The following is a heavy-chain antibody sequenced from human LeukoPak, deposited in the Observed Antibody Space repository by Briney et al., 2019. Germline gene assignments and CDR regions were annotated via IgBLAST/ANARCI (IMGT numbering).Heavy chain of an antibody. J-gene: IGHJ4*02. Sequence: GGSLRLSCASSGFTFSSYWMSWVRQAPGKGLEWVANINQDGSEKYYVDPVKGRFTISRDNAKNSLYLQINSLRAEDTAMYYCASSMWFGMRKIDYWGQGTLVTVSS. CDR1: GFTFSSYW. CDR2: INQDGSEK. V-gene: IGHV3-7*03. D-gene: IGHD3-10*01. CDR3: ASSMWFGMRKIDY.